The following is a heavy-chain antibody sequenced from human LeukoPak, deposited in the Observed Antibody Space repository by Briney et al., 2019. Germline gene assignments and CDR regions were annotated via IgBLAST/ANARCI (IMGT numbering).Heavy chain of an antibody. V-gene: IGHV1-3*02. CDR2: SNAGNGNT. CDR3: ARAYNYYDSSGYYLGYYFDY. CDR1: GYTLTDYY. J-gene: IGHJ4*02. D-gene: IGHD3-22*01. Sequence: ASVKVSCKASGYTLTDYYMHWVRQAPGQRLEWMGWSNAGNGNTKYSQEFQGRVTITRDTSASTAYMELSSLRSEDMAVYYCARAYNYYDSSGYYLGYYFDYWGQGTLVTVSS.